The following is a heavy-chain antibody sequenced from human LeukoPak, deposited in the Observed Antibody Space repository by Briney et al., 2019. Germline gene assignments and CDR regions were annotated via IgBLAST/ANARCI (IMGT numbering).Heavy chain of an antibody. D-gene: IGHD3-10*01. CDR1: GFTFSSYW. CDR3: ARNPNKYYYGSGSYAHFGMDV. Sequence: PGGSLRLSCAASGFTFSSYWMSWVRQAPGKGLEWVAHIKQDGSEKYYVDSVKGRFTISRDNAKNSLYLQMNSLRAEDTAVYYCARNPNKYYYGSGSYAHFGMDVWGQGTTVTVSS. J-gene: IGHJ6*02. V-gene: IGHV3-7*03. CDR2: IKQDGSEK.